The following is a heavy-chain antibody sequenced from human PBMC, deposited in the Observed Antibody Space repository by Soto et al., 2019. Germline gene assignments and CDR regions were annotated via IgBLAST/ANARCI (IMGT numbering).Heavy chain of an antibody. V-gene: IGHV3-23*01. J-gene: IGHJ4*02. CDR3: ASRFGELLLVFDF. CDR2: ISGSGDRT. Sequence: EVQLLESGGGLVQPGGSLRLSCAASGFTFISHAMSWARQAPGKGLEWVSAISGSGDRTYYAASVKGRFTISRDNYKSTVYLQVDSLRADETAVYYCASRFGELLLVFDFWGKGTLVSVSS. CDR1: GFTFISHA. D-gene: IGHD3-10*01.